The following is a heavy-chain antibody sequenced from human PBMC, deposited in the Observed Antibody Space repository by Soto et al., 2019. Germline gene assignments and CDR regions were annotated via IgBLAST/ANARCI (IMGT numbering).Heavy chain of an antibody. CDR3: ARAKSASGYYSG. CDR1: GFIFSSYA. J-gene: IGHJ4*02. D-gene: IGHD5-12*01. Sequence: EVQLVESGEGLVQPGGSLRLSCAASGFIFSSYAMHWVRQAPGKGLEYVSAISSNGGTTYYADSVKGRFTISRDNSKNTLYLHMGSLRAEDMAVYYCARAKSASGYYSGWGQGTLVTVSS. V-gene: IGHV3-64*02. CDR2: ISSNGGTT.